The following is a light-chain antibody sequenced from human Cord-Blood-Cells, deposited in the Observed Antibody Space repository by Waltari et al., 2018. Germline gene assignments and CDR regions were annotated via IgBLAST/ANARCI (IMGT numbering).Light chain of an antibody. J-gene: IGLJ3*02. Sequence: QSALTQPRSVSGSPGQSVTISCTGPSSDVGGYNYVSWYQQHPGKAPKLMIYDVSKRPSGVSNRFSGSKSGNTASLTISGLQAEDEADYYCSSYTSSSTWVFGGGTKLTVL. CDR1: SSDVGGYNY. CDR2: DVS. V-gene: IGLV2-11*01. CDR3: SSYTSSSTWV.